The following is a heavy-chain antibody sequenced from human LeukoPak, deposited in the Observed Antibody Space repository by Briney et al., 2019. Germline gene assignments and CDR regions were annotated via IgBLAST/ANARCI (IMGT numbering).Heavy chain of an antibody. J-gene: IGHJ5*02. V-gene: IGHV3-21*01. CDR1: EFTFRSYS. Sequence: GSLRLSCAGSEFTFRSYSMHWVRQAPGKGLEWVSSISGSSSDKYYADSVKGRFTISRDNPKKSLYLQMNSLRAEDTAVYYCARGATTTRFGRFDPWGQGTLVIVSS. CDR2: ISGSSSDK. CDR3: ARGATTTRFGRFDP. D-gene: IGHD4-17*01.